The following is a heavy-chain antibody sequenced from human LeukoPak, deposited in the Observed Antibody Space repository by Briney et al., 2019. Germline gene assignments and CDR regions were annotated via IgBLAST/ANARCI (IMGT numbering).Heavy chain of an antibody. J-gene: IGHJ4*02. CDR1: GGSFSGYY. CDR3: ARDLSPYYGSGSYPRRYYFDY. V-gene: IGHV4-34*01. Sequence: SETLSLTCAVYGGSFSGYYWSWIRQPPGKGLEWIGEINHSGSTNYNPSLKSRVTISVDTSKNQFSLKLSSVTAADTAVYYCARDLSPYYGSGSYPRRYYFDYWGQGTLVTVSS. D-gene: IGHD3-10*01. CDR2: INHSGST.